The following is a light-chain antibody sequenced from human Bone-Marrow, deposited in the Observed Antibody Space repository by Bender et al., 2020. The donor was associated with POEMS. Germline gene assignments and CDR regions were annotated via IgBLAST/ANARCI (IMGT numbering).Light chain of an antibody. J-gene: IGLJ2*01. CDR1: NIGSKA. CDR2: DDS. V-gene: IGLV3-21*03. CDR3: QVGDGIYDHPV. Sequence: SYVLTQAPSVSVGPGKTARITCGGDNIGSKAVHWYQHKPGQAPVLVVYDDSDRPSGIPERFSGSNSENTATLTISRVDAGEEAGYNCQVGDGIYDHPVVGGGTKVTVL.